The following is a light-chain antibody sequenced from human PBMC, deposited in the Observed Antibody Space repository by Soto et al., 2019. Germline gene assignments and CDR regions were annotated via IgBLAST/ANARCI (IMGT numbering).Light chain of an antibody. CDR2: LGS. CDR1: QSLLHSNGYNY. Sequence: DIVMTQSPLSLPVTPGEPASISCRSSQSLLHSNGYNYLDWYLQKPGQSPQLLIYLGSNRASGVPDRCSGSGLGSDFTPKISRVEAEDVGVYYCMQALQTPRTFGHGTKVEIK. J-gene: IGKJ1*01. V-gene: IGKV2-28*01. CDR3: MQALQTPRT.